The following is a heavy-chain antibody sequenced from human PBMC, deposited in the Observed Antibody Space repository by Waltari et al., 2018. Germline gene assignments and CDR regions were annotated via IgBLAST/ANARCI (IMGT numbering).Heavy chain of an antibody. Sequence: QVQLVQSGAEVKKPGASVKVSCKASGYTFTSYDITWVRQATGQGLEWMGWMKPNRGNKGYAQKFQGRVTRTRNTSISTAYMELSSLRSEDTAVYYCASPIAVAGIDYYYGMDVWGQGTTVTVSS. V-gene: IGHV1-8*01. CDR3: ASPIAVAGIDYYYGMDV. CDR1: GYTFTSYD. CDR2: MKPNRGNK. J-gene: IGHJ6*02. D-gene: IGHD6-19*01.